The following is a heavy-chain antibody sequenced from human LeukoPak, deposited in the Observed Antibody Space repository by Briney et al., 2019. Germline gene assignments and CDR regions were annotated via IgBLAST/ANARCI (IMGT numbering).Heavy chain of an antibody. CDR3: ARAGHNADDAMLHLRD. J-gene: IGHJ4*02. CDR1: GGTFSSYT. CDR2: IIPLFGTA. Sequence: SVKVSCKASGGTFSSYTISWVRQAPGQGLEWMGGIIPLFGTAKYAQKVQGRVSITADKSTSTAYMELSSLRSEDTAVYYCARAGHNADDAMLHLRDWGQGTLVTVSS. V-gene: IGHV1-69*06. D-gene: IGHD2-15*01.